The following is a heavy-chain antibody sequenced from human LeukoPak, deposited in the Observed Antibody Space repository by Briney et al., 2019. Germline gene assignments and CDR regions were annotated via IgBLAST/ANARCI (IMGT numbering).Heavy chain of an antibody. CDR3: ARGYYYDSSGYFFDY. J-gene: IGHJ4*02. V-gene: IGHV1-2*02. D-gene: IGHD3-22*01. Sequence: ASVTVSCKASGYTFTGYYMHWVRQAPGQGLEWMGWINPNSGGTNYAQKFQGRVTMTRDTSISAAYMELSRLRPDDTAVYYCARGYYYDSSGYFFDYWGQGTLVTVSS. CDR2: INPNSGGT. CDR1: GYTFTGYY.